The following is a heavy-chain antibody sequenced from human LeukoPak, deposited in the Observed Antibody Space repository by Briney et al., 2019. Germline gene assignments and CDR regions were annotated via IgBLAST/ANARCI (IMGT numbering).Heavy chain of an antibody. J-gene: IGHJ3*02. CDR1: GGTFSSYA. CDR3: ARTYYYDSSGYPVQVSDAFDI. CDR2: IIPIFGTA. V-gene: IGHV1-69*13. Sequence: SVKVSCKASGGTFSSYAISWVRQAPGQGLEWMGGIIPIFGTANYAQKFQGRVTITADESTSTAYMELSRLRSEDTAMYYCARTYYYDSSGYPVQVSDAFDIWGQGTMVTVSS. D-gene: IGHD3-22*01.